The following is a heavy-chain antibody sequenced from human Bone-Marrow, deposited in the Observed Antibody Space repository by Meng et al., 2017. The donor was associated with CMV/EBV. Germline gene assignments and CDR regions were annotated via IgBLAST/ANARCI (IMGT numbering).Heavy chain of an antibody. J-gene: IGHJ6*02. D-gene: IGHD3-3*01. CDR2: INPSSGGT. V-gene: IGHV1-2*02. CDR1: GYTFTGYY. Sequence: ASVKVSCKASGYTFTGYYMHWVRQAPGQGPEWMGWINPSSGGTKNAQKFQGRVTMTRDTSINTAYMELSRLRSDDTAVYFCARAHPYDFWSGSVWGQGTTVTVSS. CDR3: ARAHPYDFWSGSV.